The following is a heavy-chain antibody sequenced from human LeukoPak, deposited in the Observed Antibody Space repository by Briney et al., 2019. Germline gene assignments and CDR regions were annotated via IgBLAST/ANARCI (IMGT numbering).Heavy chain of an antibody. CDR1: GGSISSGGYS. Sequence: SQTLSLTCAVSGGSISSGGYSWSWIRQPPGKGLEWIGYIYHSGSTYYNPSLKSRVTISVDRSKSQFSLKLSSVTAADTAVYYCARDRPTGGIDYWGQGTLVTVSS. CDR3: ARDRPTGGIDY. V-gene: IGHV4-30-2*01. J-gene: IGHJ4*02. D-gene: IGHD7-27*01. CDR2: IYHSGST.